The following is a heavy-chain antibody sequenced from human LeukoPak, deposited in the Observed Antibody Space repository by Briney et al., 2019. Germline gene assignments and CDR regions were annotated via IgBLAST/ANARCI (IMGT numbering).Heavy chain of an antibody. Sequence: GGSLRLSCAASGFTFSSYSMNWVRQAPGKGLEWVSSISSSSSYIYYADSVKGRFTISRDNAKNSLYLQLNSLRAEDTAVYYCARDRATTYYYYGMDVWGQGTTVTVSS. CDR1: GFTFSSYS. D-gene: IGHD1-1*01. V-gene: IGHV3-21*01. CDR3: ARDRATTYYYYGMDV. J-gene: IGHJ6*02. CDR2: ISSSSSYI.